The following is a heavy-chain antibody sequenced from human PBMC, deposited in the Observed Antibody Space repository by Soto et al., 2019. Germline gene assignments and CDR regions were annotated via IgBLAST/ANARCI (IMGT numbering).Heavy chain of an antibody. CDR2: IYPGDSDT. CDR3: ARTRSFTLGFYYDGMDV. V-gene: IGHV5-51*01. CDR1: GKTFINHW. J-gene: IGHJ6*02. D-gene: IGHD6-6*01. Sequence: GESLKISCNVSGKTFINHWIAWVRQMPGKGLEWMGIIYPGDSDTRYSPSFQGQVTISADKSLRTAYLQWTSLKASDTALYYCARTRSFTLGFYYDGMDVWGQGTTVTVSS.